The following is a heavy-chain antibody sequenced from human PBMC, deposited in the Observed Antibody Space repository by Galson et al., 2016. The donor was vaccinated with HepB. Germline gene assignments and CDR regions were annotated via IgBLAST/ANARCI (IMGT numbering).Heavy chain of an antibody. V-gene: IGHV3-30*04. CDR3: AKDALFYGSGNYVHY. Sequence: SLRLSCAASGFTFSSYAMHWVRQAPGKGLKWVAVISYDGSNKYFAASVKGRFTISRDNSKNTLYLQMNSLRAEDTAVYYCAKDALFYGSGNYVHYWGQGTLVTVSS. J-gene: IGHJ4*02. CDR2: ISYDGSNK. D-gene: IGHD3-10*01. CDR1: GFTFSSYA.